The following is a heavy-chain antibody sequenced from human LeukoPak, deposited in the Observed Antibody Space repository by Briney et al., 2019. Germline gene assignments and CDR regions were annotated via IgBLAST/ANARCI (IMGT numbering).Heavy chain of an antibody. CDR3: ARTKYSSGWYVVRSGDPFDY. D-gene: IGHD6-19*01. Sequence: SQTLSLTCTVSGGSISSGDYYWSWIRQPPGKGLEWIGYIYYSGSTYYHPSLESRVAISVDTSKNQFSLRLSSVTAADTAVYYCARTKYSSGWYVVRSGDPFDYWGQGTLVTVSS. CDR1: GGSISSGDYY. J-gene: IGHJ4*02. CDR2: IYYSGST. V-gene: IGHV4-30-4*08.